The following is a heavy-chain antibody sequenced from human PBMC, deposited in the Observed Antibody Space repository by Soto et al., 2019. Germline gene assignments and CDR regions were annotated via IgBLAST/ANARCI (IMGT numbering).Heavy chain of an antibody. J-gene: IGHJ3*02. Sequence: GSLRLSCAASGFTFSSYSMNWVRQAPGKGLEWVSSISSSSSYKYYADSVKGRFTISRDNAKNSLYLQMNSLRAEDTAVYYCARASYYYDSSGYYGGLLRAFGIWGQGTMVTVSS. CDR2: ISSSSSYK. CDR3: ARASYYYDSSGYYGGLLRAFGI. CDR1: GFTFSSYS. D-gene: IGHD3-22*01. V-gene: IGHV3-21*01.